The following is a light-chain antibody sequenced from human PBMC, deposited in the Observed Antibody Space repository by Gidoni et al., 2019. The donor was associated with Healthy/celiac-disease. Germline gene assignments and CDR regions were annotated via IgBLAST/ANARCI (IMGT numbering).Light chain of an antibody. Sequence: QITQSPSTLSASVGDRVTITCRASQSISSWLAWYQQKPGKAPTLLIYDASSLESGVPSRFSGSGSGTEFTLTISSLQHDDFANYYCQQYNSYGTFGQGTKVEIK. V-gene: IGKV1-5*01. CDR3: QQYNSYGT. J-gene: IGKJ1*01. CDR1: QSISSW. CDR2: DAS.